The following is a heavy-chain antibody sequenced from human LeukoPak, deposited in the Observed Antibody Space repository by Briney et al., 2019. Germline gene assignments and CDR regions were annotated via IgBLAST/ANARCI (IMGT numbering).Heavy chain of an antibody. Sequence: GGSLRLSCAASGFTFSSYWMHWVRQAPGKGLVWVSRITGDGSSTTYADSVKGRFTISRDNAKNTLYLQMNSLRAEDTAVYYCAREGGTYYDILTGYYLRSGYFDYWGQGTLVTVSS. CDR1: GFTFSSYW. CDR3: AREGGTYYDILTGYYLRSGYFDY. D-gene: IGHD3-9*01. CDR2: ITGDGSST. J-gene: IGHJ4*02. V-gene: IGHV3-74*01.